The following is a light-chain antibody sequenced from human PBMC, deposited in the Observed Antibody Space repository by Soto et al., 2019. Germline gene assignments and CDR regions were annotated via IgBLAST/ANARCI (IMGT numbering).Light chain of an antibody. Sequence: QSVLTQPASVSGSPGQSITISCTGTSSDVGAYNYVSWYQQYPGKVPKLIIYEVSNRPSGVSNRFSGSKSGNTASLTISGLQAEDEGHYYCNSYTSSSTRVFGTGTKVTVL. CDR1: SSDVGAYNY. CDR2: EVS. J-gene: IGLJ1*01. V-gene: IGLV2-14*01. CDR3: NSYTSSSTRV.